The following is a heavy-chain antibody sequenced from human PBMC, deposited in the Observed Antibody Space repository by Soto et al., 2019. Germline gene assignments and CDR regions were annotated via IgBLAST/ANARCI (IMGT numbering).Heavy chain of an antibody. D-gene: IGHD1-7*01. V-gene: IGHV3-23*01. CDR3: AKALFNSNYGDYFDS. Sequence: EVQLLESGGGLVQPGGSLRLSCAASGFAFSAYALSWVRRTPGMGLEWVSGVSGSGGGTYYADSVKGRFTISRDNSKNTLYLQMNSLRAEATAVYYCAKALFNSNYGDYFDSWGQGTLVTVSS. J-gene: IGHJ4*02. CDR1: GFAFSAYA. CDR2: VSGSGGGT.